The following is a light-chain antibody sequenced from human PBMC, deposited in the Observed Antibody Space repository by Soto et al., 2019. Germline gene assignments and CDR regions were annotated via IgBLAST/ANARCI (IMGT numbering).Light chain of an antibody. J-gene: IGKJ4*01. CDR1: QSIARY. V-gene: IGKV1-39*01. CDR3: QQRYSTPVT. CDR2: AAS. Sequence: DIQMSQSPSSLSASVGDRVTITCRASQSIARYLNWYQQKPGKAPKLLMYAASSLQSGVPSRFSGSGSGTDFTLTISSLQAEDFATYYCQQRYSTPVTFGGGTKVDIK.